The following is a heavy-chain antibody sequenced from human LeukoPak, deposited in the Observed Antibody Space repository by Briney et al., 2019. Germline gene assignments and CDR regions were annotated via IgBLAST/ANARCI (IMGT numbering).Heavy chain of an antibody. CDR1: GYTFTGYY. Sequence: ASVKVSCKASGYTFTGYYMHWVRQAPGQGLEWMGWINPNSGGTNYAQKFQGRVTMTRDTSISTAYMELSRLRSDDTAVYYCAREDYYDSSGYSSFDYWGQGTLVTVSS. V-gene: IGHV1-2*02. CDR2: INPNSGGT. CDR3: AREDYYDSSGYSSFDY. J-gene: IGHJ4*02. D-gene: IGHD3-22*01.